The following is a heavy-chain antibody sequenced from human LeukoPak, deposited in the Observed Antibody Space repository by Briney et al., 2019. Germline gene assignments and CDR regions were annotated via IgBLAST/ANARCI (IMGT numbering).Heavy chain of an antibody. Sequence: SQTLSLTCAISGDSVSSNSAAWNWIRQSPSRGLEWLGRTYYRSKWYNDYAVSVKSRITINPDTSKHQFSLQLNSVTPEDTAVYYCAREDVLLWFGELSLFDYWGQGTLVNVSS. D-gene: IGHD3-10*01. J-gene: IGHJ4*02. CDR1: GDSVSSNSAA. V-gene: IGHV6-1*01. CDR3: AREDVLLWFGELSLFDY. CDR2: TYYRSKWYN.